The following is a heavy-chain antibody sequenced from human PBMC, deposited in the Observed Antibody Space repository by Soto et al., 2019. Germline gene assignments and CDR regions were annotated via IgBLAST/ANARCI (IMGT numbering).Heavy chain of an antibody. J-gene: IGHJ6*02. V-gene: IGHV1-69*01. Sequence: VQLVQSGAEVKNPGSSVKVSCKAYGGTFSTYGISWVRQAPGQGLEWMGGLIPIFGISNYAQKFQGRLTISADEPTSTAYMELSSLRADDTAVYYCARGELKTGSVPYSMAVWGQGTTVAVSS. CDR2: LIPIFGIS. D-gene: IGHD1-7*01. CDR1: GGTFSTYG. CDR3: ARGELKTGSVPYSMAV.